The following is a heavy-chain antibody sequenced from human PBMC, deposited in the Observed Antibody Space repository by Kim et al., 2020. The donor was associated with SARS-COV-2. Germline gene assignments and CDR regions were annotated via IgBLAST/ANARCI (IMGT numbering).Heavy chain of an antibody. CDR3: ARDRYCSGGSCLNYYYYGMDV. CDR1: GGTFSSYA. J-gene: IGHJ6*02. D-gene: IGHD2-15*01. V-gene: IGHV1-69*13. Sequence: SVKVSCKASGGTFSSYAISWVRQAPGQGLEWMGGIIPIFGTANYAQKFQGRVTITADESTSTAYMELSSLRSEDTAVYYCARDRYCSGGSCLNYYYYGMDVWGQGTTVTVSS. CDR2: IIPIFGTA.